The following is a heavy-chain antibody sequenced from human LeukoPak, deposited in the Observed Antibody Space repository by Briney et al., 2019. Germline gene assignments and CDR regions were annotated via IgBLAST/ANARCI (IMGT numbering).Heavy chain of an antibody. CDR3: AGGKASRSTNYFDY. CDR2: ISAYNGNT. Sequence: ASVKVSCKASGYTFTTYGISWVRQAPGQGLEWMGWISAYNGNTNYAQKLQGRVTMTPDTSTSTAYMELRSLRSDDTAVYYCAGGKASRSTNYFDYWGQGTLVTVSS. V-gene: IGHV1-18*01. J-gene: IGHJ4*02. D-gene: IGHD5/OR15-5a*01. CDR1: GYTFTTYG.